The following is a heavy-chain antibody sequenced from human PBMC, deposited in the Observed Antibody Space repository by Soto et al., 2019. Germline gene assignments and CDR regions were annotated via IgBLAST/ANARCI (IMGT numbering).Heavy chain of an antibody. CDR3: ARGGGVGVAGSAAFEM. D-gene: IGHD3-3*01. CDR1: GYPVTAYY. Sequence: QLHLVQSGAVVKKPGASVTVSCSASGYPVTAYYMHWVRQAPGRGLEWMGGINPATGPAKYTPTFQGRVTMTRDTSTSTVFMELSGLTSEDTAVFYCARGGGVGVAGSAAFEMWGQGTLVTVSS. CDR2: INPATGPA. J-gene: IGHJ3*02. V-gene: IGHV1-2*02.